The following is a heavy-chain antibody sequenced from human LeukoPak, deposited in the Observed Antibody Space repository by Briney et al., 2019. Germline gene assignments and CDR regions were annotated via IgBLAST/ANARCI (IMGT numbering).Heavy chain of an antibody. D-gene: IGHD6-13*01. J-gene: IGHJ4*02. V-gene: IGHV3-7*03. CDR1: DGSIRSYY. Sequence: ETLSLTCTVSDGSIRSYYWSWVRQAPGKGLEWVANIKQDESEKHYVDSVKGRFTISRDNAKNSLYLQMNSLRAEDTAVYYCARGSARIAEDYFDYWGQGNLVTVSS. CDR3: ARGSARIAEDYFDY. CDR2: IKQDESEK.